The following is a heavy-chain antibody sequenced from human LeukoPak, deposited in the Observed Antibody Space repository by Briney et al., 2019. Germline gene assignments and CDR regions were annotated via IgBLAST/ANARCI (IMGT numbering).Heavy chain of an antibody. CDR2: INPNSGAT. Sequence: GSPKVSCKASGYTFTAYFIHWVRQAPGQGLEWMGWINPNSGATNYAQNFQGRVSMTRDTSISTAYMELSRLTSDDSAVYSCARDTVMGATSNAFDIWGQGTMVTVSS. V-gene: IGHV1-2*02. CDR3: ARDTVMGATSNAFDI. D-gene: IGHD1-26*01. CDR1: GYTFTAYF. J-gene: IGHJ3*02.